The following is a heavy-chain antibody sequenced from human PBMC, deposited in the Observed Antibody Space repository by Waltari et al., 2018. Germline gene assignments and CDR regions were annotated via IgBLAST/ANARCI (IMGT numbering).Heavy chain of an antibody. J-gene: IGHJ4*02. D-gene: IGHD3-16*02. Sequence: EVQLVESGGGLVQPGGSLRLSCADSGFTFSDHYMDWVRQAPGKGLAWVGRTKNKANSYTTEYAASVKGRFTISRDDSKNSLYLQMNSLKTEDTAVYYCARAASYREFDYWGQGTLVTVSS. V-gene: IGHV3-72*01. CDR1: GFTFSDHY. CDR2: TKNKANSYTT. CDR3: ARAASYREFDY.